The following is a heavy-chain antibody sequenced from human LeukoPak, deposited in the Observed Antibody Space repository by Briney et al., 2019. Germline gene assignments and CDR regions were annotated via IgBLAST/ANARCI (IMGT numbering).Heavy chain of an antibody. CDR1: GYTFTSYG. CDR3: ARGGLLPAAPFAY. Sequence: ASVKVSCKASGYTFTSYGISWVRQAPGQGLEWMGGISAYNGSTNYAQKLQGRGTMTTDTSTSTASMELRTLRYDDTGVYYSARGGLLPAAPFAYWGEGTLVTASS. V-gene: IGHV1-18*01. J-gene: IGHJ4*02. CDR2: ISAYNGST. D-gene: IGHD2-2*01.